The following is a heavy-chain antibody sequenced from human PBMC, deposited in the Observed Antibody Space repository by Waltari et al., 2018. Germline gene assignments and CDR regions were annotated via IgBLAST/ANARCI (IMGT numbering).Heavy chain of an antibody. Sequence: QLRLQESGPGLVKPAGTLSLTCAVSGDYMSTTDYWSAVRQPPGKGLEWIGQVRGDAKANYSPSCASLLTISLDRSNEQFSLKVTSATAADTAVYYCARDRGRGLYPDARGPGTLVTVSP. CDR1: GDYMSTTDY. D-gene: IGHD2-15*01. CDR2: VRGDAKA. J-gene: IGHJ5*02. CDR3: ARDRGRGLYPDA. V-gene: IGHV4-4*02.